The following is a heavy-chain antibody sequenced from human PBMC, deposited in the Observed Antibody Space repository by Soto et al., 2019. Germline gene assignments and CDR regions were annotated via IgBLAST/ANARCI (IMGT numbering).Heavy chain of an antibody. CDR3: AKPLEIKYSSPKYVDY. D-gene: IGHD6-6*01. J-gene: IGHJ4*02. V-gene: IGHV3-23*01. Sequence: AGSLRLSCEPSGFTFSSYAMSWVRQAPGKGLEWVSAISGSGGSTYYADSVKGRFTISRDNSKNTLYLQMNSLRAEDTAVYYCAKPLEIKYSSPKYVDYWGQGTLVTVSS. CDR1: GFTFSSYA. CDR2: ISGSGGST.